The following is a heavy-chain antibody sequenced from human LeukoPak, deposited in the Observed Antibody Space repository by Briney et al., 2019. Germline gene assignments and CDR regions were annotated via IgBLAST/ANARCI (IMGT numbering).Heavy chain of an antibody. D-gene: IGHD3-10*01. J-gene: IGHJ4*02. Sequence: GGSLRLSCAASGFTFSSYAMSWVRQAPGKGLEWVSVIYSGGSTYYADSVKGRFTISRDNSKNTLYLQMNSLRAEDTAVYYCARDSGTRFGEFPRYFDYWGQGTLVTVSS. CDR2: IYSGGST. CDR1: GFTFSSYA. CDR3: ARDSGTRFGEFPRYFDY. V-gene: IGHV3-66*01.